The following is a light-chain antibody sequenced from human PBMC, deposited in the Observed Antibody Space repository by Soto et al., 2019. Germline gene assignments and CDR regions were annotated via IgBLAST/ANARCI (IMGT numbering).Light chain of an antibody. J-gene: IGKJ5*01. CDR3: QQYGSSPPIT. CDR2: GAS. CDR1: QSVYNN. Sequence: EIVMTQSPATLSVSPGERATLSCRASQSVYNNLAWYQQKPGQAPRLLIYGASSRATGIPDRFSGSGSGTDFTLTISRLEPEDFAVYYCQQYGSSPPITFGQGTRLE. V-gene: IGKV3-20*01.